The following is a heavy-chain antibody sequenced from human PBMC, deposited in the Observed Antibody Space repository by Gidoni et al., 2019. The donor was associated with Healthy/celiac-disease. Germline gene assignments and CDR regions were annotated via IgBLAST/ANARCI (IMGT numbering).Heavy chain of an antibody. Sequence: QVQLVESGGGVVQPGGSLRLSCAASVFTFSSYGMHWVRQAPGKGLEWVAFIRYDGSNKYYADSVKGRFTISRDNSKNTLYLQMNSLRAEDTAVYYCAKDLSYYDSRGYFDYWGQGTLVTVSS. J-gene: IGHJ4*02. D-gene: IGHD3-22*01. CDR1: VFTFSSYG. CDR3: AKDLSYYDSRGYFDY. CDR2: IRYDGSNK. V-gene: IGHV3-30*02.